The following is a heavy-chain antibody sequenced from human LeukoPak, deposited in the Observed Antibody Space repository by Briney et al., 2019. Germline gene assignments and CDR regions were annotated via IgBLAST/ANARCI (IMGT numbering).Heavy chain of an antibody. CDR3: ARSWGRGSGWSFDY. V-gene: IGHV3-48*01. D-gene: IGHD6-19*01. CDR2: ISSSSSTI. J-gene: IGHJ4*02. CDR1: GFTFSSYS. Sequence: GGSLRLSCAASGFTFSSYSMNWVRQAPGKGLEWVSYISSSSSTIYYADSVKDRFTISRDNAKNSLYLQINSLRAEDTAVYYCARSWGRGSGWSFDYWGQGTLVTVSS.